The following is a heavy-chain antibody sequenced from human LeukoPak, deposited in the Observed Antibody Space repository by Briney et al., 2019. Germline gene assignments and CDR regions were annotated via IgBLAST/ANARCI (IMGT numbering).Heavy chain of an antibody. CDR2: ISWNSGSL. CDR3: AKVDNSSGYPDY. J-gene: IGHJ4*02. D-gene: IGHD3-22*01. Sequence: GGSLRLSCAASGFTFDDHAMHWVRQAPGKGLEWVSGISWNSGSLGYADSVKGRFTISRDNAKNSLYLQMNSLRAEDTAVYFCAKVDNSSGYPDYWGQGTLVTVSS. CDR1: GFTFDDHA. V-gene: IGHV3-9*01.